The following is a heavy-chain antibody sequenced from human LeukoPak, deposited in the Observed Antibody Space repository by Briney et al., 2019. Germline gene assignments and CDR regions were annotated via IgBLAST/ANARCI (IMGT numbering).Heavy chain of an antibody. Sequence: ASVKVSFKASGYTFTGYYMHWVRQTPGQGLEWMGWINPNSGGTNYAQKFQGRVTMTRDTSISTAYMELSRLRSDDTAVYYCARPHCSGGSCPNWFDPWGQGTLVTVSS. J-gene: IGHJ5*02. D-gene: IGHD2-15*01. CDR3: ARPHCSGGSCPNWFDP. CDR1: GYTFTGYY. V-gene: IGHV1-2*02. CDR2: INPNSGGT.